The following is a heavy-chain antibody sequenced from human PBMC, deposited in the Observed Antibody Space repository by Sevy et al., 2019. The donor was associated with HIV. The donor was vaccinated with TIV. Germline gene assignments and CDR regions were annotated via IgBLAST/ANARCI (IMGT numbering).Heavy chain of an antibody. CDR3: ARDSDNYDILTGYYPFDY. CDR2: INPSGGST. V-gene: IGHV1-46*01. CDR1: GYTFTSQY. D-gene: IGHD3-9*01. J-gene: IGHJ4*02. Sequence: ASVKVSCKASGYTFTSQYMHWVRQAPGQGLEWMGIINPSGGSTRYAQKFQGIVTMTRDTSTSTVYMELSSLRSEDTAVYYCARDSDNYDILTGYYPFDYWGQGTLVTVSS.